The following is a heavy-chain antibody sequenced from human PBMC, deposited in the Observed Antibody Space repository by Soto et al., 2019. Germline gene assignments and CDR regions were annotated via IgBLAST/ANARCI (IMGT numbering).Heavy chain of an antibody. CDR2: IYYSGST. CDR1: GGSISSGGYY. J-gene: IGHJ4*02. Sequence: QVQLQESGPGLVKLSQTLSLTCTVSGGSISSGGYYWSWIRQHPGKGLEWIGYIYYSGSTYYNPSLKSRVTISVDTSKNQFSLKLSSVTAADTAVYYCARASSYGDYVKYFDYWGQGTLVTVSS. V-gene: IGHV4-31*03. D-gene: IGHD4-17*01. CDR3: ARASSYGDYVKYFDY.